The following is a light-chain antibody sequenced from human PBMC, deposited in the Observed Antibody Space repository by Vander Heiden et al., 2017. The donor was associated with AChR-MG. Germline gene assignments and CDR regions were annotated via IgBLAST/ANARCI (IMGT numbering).Light chain of an antibody. Sequence: DIQMTQSPSTLSASVGDRVTITCRASQSISSWLAWYQQKPGKAPKLLIYKASSLESGVPSRFSGSGSGTEFTLTISSLQPDDFATYYFQQDNSYSTFGPGTKVEIK. CDR2: KAS. CDR1: QSISSW. CDR3: QQDNSYST. V-gene: IGKV1-5*03. J-gene: IGKJ1*01.